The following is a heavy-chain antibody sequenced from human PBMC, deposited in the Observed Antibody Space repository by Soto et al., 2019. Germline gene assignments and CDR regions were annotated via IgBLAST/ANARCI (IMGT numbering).Heavy chain of an antibody. D-gene: IGHD3-10*01. CDR2: IFHDGTA. CDR1: GVSISSGNW. CDR3: ARLVYDTRLNYMYFDF. Sequence: QVKLQESGPGLATPSGTLSLTCAVSGVSISSGNWWTWVRQSPQRGLEYIGEIFHDGTANYYPSFERRVAISVDTSKNQFSLKLTSMTAADTAIYSCARLVYDTRLNYMYFDFWGQGTLVTVSS. J-gene: IGHJ4*02. V-gene: IGHV4-4*02.